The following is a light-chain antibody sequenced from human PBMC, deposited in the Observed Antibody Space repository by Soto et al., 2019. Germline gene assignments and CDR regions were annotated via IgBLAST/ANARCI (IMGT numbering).Light chain of an antibody. Sequence: EIVLTQCPGTLSLSPGERATLSCRASQSVAKNFLAWYQRKPGQAPRLLIYGASTRATDIPDRFSGSGSGTDFTLTISRLEPEDFAVYYCQQYSFVPLTFGQGTKVDIK. CDR3: QQYSFVPLT. CDR1: QSVAKNF. CDR2: GAS. V-gene: IGKV3-20*01. J-gene: IGKJ1*01.